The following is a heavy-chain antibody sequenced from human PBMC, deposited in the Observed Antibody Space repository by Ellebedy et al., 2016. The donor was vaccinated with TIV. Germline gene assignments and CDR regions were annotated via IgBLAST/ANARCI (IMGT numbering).Heavy chain of an antibody. CDR2: LVVGSTTT. V-gene: IGHV1-58*02. Sequence: SVKVSCXASGFTFATSAIQWVRQTRGQRLEWMGWLVVGSTTTRYLQKFQGRVAISRDMSTNTAYLDLSSLTPEDTAVYYCAAEVPQASSWNDWGQGTLVTVSS. D-gene: IGHD2-2*01. CDR3: AAEVPQASSWND. CDR1: GFTFATSA. J-gene: IGHJ4*02.